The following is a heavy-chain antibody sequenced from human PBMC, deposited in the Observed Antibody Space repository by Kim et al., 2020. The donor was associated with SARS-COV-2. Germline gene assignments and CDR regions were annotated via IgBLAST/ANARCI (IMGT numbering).Heavy chain of an antibody. CDR2: IYYSGST. D-gene: IGHD4-17*01. CDR1: GGSISSYY. Sequence: SETLSLTCTVSGGSISSYYWSWIRQPPGKGLEWIGYIYYSGSTNYNPSLKSRVTISVDTSKNQFSLKLSSVTAADTAVYYCARDRSADGDYGGGTFDYWGQGTLVTVSS. CDR3: ARDRSADGDYGGGTFDY. V-gene: IGHV4-59*13. J-gene: IGHJ4*02.